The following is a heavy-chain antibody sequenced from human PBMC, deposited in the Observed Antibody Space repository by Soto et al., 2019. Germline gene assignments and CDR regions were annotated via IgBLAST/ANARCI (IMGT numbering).Heavy chain of an antibody. V-gene: IGHV4-30-4*02. CDR3: AREGGAMFRGARGGMDV. J-gene: IGHJ6*02. CDR2: IYKSGST. CDR1: GGSISSGDYY. Sequence: PSETLSLTCTVSGGSISSGDYYWSWIRQPPGKGLEWIGYIYKSGSTTYNPSLKSRVTISVDTSKNQLSLKLTSVTAADTAVYYCAREGGAMFRGARGGMDVWGQGTTVTVSS. D-gene: IGHD3-10*01.